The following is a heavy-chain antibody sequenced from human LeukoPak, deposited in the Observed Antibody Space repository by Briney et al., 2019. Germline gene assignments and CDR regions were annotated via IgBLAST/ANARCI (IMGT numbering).Heavy chain of an antibody. CDR3: ARVPSSSWYPNGFDP. CDR1: GFTFSDYY. V-gene: IGHV3-11*06. CDR2: ISSSSSYI. D-gene: IGHD6-13*01. J-gene: IGHJ5*02. Sequence: GGSLRLSCAASGFTFSDYYMSWIRQAPGKGLEWVSSISSSSSYIYYADSVKGRFTISRDNAKNSLYLQMNSLRAEDTAVYYCARVPSSSWYPNGFDPWGQGTLVTVSS.